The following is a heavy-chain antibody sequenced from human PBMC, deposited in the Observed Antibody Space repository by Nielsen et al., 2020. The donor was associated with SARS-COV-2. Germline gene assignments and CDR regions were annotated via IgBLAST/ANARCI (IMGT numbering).Heavy chain of an antibody. CDR3: ARGNGWGSYFDY. CDR2: ISDDGSEK. V-gene: IGHV3-30-3*01. D-gene: IGHD7-27*01. J-gene: IGHJ4*02. CDR1: GFTFSTYP. Sequence: GESLKISCAASGFTFSTYPMHWVRQAPGKGLEWVAVISDDGSEKYYADSVKGRFTISRDNSKNTLYLQMNSLRGEDTAVYYCARGNGWGSYFDYWGQGTLVTVSS.